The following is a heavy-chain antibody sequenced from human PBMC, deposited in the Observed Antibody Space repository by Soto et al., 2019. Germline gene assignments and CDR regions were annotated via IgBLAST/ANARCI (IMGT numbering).Heavy chain of an antibody. CDR1: GGTFSSYA. J-gene: IGHJ6*02. Sequence: QVQLVQSGAEVKKPGSSVKVSCKASGGTFSSYAISWVRQAPGQGLEWMGGIIPIFGTANYAQKFQGRVTITADESTSTAYMELSSLRSEDTAVYYCVRAKYYYDSSGYYYYYYGMDVWGQGTTVTVSS. CDR2: IIPIFGTA. D-gene: IGHD3-22*01. V-gene: IGHV1-69*01. CDR3: VRAKYYYDSSGYYYYYYGMDV.